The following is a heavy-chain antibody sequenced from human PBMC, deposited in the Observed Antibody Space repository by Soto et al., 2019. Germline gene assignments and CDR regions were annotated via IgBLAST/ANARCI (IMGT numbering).Heavy chain of an antibody. Sequence: ASVKVSCKASGFSFTGYYIHWLRQAPGQGLEWMGWINAHSGGTEYAQKFQGRVTLTRDTSIATAYLTLASLTSDDTALYYCAKDLTRQLAYWLDPWGQGTQVTVSS. D-gene: IGHD6-6*01. CDR3: AKDLTRQLAYWLDP. V-gene: IGHV1-2*02. J-gene: IGHJ5*02. CDR2: INAHSGGT. CDR1: GFSFTGYY.